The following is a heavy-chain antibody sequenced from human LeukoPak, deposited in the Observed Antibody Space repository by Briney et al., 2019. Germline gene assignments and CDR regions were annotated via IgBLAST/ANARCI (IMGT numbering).Heavy chain of an antibody. CDR1: GYTFTGYY. Sequence: ASVKVSCKASGYTFTGYYMHWVRQAPGQGLEWMGWINPNSGGTNYAQKFQGRVTMTRDTSISTAYMELSRLRSDDTAVYYCAREDDLLWFGDPKEETLTDAFDIWGQGTMVTVSS. CDR2: INPNSGGT. V-gene: IGHV1-2*02. CDR3: AREDDLLWFGDPKEETLTDAFDI. D-gene: IGHD3-10*01. J-gene: IGHJ3*02.